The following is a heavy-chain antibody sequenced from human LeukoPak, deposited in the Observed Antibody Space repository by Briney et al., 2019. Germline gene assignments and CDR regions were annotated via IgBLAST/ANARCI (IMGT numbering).Heavy chain of an antibody. D-gene: IGHD3-9*01. J-gene: IGHJ2*01. CDR1: GGAFSGYY. CDR3: ARGDILTGYYSNWYFDL. CDR2: INHSGST. V-gene: IGHV4-34*01. Sequence: SETLSLTCAVYGGAFSGYYWSWIRQPPGKGLEWIGEINHSGSTNYNPSLKRRVTISVDTSKNQFSLKLSSVTAADTAVYYCARGDILTGYYSNWYFDLWGRGTLVTVSS.